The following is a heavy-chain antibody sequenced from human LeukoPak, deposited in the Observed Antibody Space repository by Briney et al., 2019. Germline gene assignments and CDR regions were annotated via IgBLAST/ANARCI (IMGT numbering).Heavy chain of an antibody. D-gene: IGHD4-11*01. V-gene: IGHV1-46*01. CDR2: INPSGGST. J-gene: IGHJ4*02. CDR1: GYTFTSYY. CDR3: ARGSEPYSNYVYYFDY. Sequence: ASVKVSCKASGYTFTSYYLHWVRQAPGQGLEWMGIINPSGGSTNYAQKFQGRVTMTRDTSTSTVYMELSSLRSEDAAVYYCARGSEPYSNYVYYFDYWGQGTLVTVSS.